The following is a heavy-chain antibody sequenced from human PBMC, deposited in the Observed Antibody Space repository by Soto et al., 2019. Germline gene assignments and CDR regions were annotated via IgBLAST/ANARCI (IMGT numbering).Heavy chain of an antibody. CDR1: GGTFSSYT. CDR2: IIPILGIA. J-gene: IGHJ6*04. CDR3: ARDNSGYPMRVDV. D-gene: IGHD5-12*01. Sequence: SVKVSCKASGGTFSSYTISWVRQAPGQGLEWMGRIIPILGIANYAQKFQGRVTITADKSTSTAYMELSSLRSEDTAVYYCARDNSGYPMRVDVWGKGTTVTVSS. V-gene: IGHV1-69*04.